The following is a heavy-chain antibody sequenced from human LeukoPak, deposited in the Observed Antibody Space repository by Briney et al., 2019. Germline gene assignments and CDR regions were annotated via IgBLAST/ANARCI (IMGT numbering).Heavy chain of an antibody. D-gene: IGHD3-22*01. CDR3: ARVDSSGYFDY. V-gene: IGHV3-72*01. J-gene: IGHJ4*02. CDR2: TRNKANSYTT. CDR1: GFTFSDRY. Sequence: GGSLRLSCAASGFTFSDRYMDWVRQAPGKGLEWVGRTRNKANSYTTEYAASVKGRFTISRDDSKNSLYLQMNSLKTEDTAVYYCARVDSSGYFDYWGQGTLVTVSS.